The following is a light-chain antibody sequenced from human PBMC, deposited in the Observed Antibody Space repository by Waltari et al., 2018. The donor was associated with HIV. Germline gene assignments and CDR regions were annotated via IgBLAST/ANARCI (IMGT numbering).Light chain of an antibody. CDR3: QQYDNLPYT. J-gene: IGKJ2*01. CDR2: WAS. V-gene: IGKV4-1*01. CDR1: QSVLYSSNNMNY. Sequence: DIVMTQSPDSLAVSLGERATINCKSSQSVLYSSNNMNYLAWYQQKPGQPPKLFIYWASTRESGVPDRFSGSGSGTDFTLTINSLQTEDVAVYYCQQYDNLPYTFGLGTKLEI.